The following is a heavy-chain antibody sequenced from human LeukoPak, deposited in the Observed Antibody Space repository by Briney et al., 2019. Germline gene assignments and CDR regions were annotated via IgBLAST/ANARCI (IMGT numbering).Heavy chain of an antibody. CDR2: IKQDGGEI. CDR1: GFTFSSYW. J-gene: IGHJ4*02. D-gene: IGHD1-26*01. Sequence: GGSLRLSCTTSGFTFSSYWMSWVRQAPGKGLEWVANIKQDGGEIYYVDSVKGRFTISRDNAKNSLSLQMNSLRAEDTAVYYCARDKVVGATHFDYWGQGTLVTVSS. CDR3: ARDKVVGATHFDY. V-gene: IGHV3-7*01.